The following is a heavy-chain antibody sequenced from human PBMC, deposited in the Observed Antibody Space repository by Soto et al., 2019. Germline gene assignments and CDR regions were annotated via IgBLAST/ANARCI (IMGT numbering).Heavy chain of an antibody. CDR1: GFTFDDYA. J-gene: IGHJ6*03. Sequence: GGSLRLSCAASGFTFDDYAMHWVRQAPGKGLEWVSGISWNSGSIGYADSVKGRFTISRDNAKNSLYLQMNSLRAEDTALYYCAKEERRGAVAGKNYYYYYYMDVWGKGTTVTVSS. CDR3: AKEERRGAVAGKNYYYYYYMDV. D-gene: IGHD6-19*01. V-gene: IGHV3-9*01. CDR2: ISWNSGSI.